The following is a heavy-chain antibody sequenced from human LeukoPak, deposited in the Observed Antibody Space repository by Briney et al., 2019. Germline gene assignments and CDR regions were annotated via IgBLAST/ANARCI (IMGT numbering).Heavy chain of an antibody. D-gene: IGHD3-22*01. Sequence: GGSLRLSCAASGFTFSSYTMNWVRQAPGKGLEWVSSISSSSSYIYYADSVKGRFTISRDNAKNSLYLQMNSLRAEDTAVYYCARDSLFYDSSGYYPNYYYYMDVWGKGTTVTVSS. CDR1: GFTFSSYT. CDR3: ARDSLFYDSSGYYPNYYYYMDV. CDR2: ISSSSSYI. V-gene: IGHV3-21*01. J-gene: IGHJ6*03.